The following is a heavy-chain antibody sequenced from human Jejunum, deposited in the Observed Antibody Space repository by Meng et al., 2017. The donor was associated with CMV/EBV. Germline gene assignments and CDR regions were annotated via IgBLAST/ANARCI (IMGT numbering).Heavy chain of an antibody. D-gene: IGHD2-2*01. CDR2: TNWNGKSI. Sequence: WVRQFPGKGLEWVPGTNWNGKSIGYADSVKGRFTISRDNVKNSLYLEMNSLRAEDTALYYCARVYCSSSSCYKADHYSYYYAMDVWGQGTTVTVSS. J-gene: IGHJ6*02. CDR3: ARVYCSSSSCYKADHYSYYYAMDV. V-gene: IGHV3-20*03.